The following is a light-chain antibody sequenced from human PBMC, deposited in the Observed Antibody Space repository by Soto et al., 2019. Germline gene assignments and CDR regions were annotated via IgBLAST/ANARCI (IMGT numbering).Light chain of an antibody. V-gene: IGLV1-47*01. CDR3: AAWDDSLGGLI. J-gene: IGLJ2*01. CDR1: SSNIGTNY. CDR2: NTN. Sequence: QSVLIQPPSASGTPGQRVTISCSGSSSNIGTNYVYWYQQFSGTAPKVLIYNTNERPSGLTDRFSGSKSVTSASLAISGLRSEDEADYYCAAWDDSLGGLIFGGGTKLTV.